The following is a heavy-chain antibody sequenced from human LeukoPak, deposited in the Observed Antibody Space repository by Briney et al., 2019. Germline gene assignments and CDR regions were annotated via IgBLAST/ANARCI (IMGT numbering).Heavy chain of an antibody. CDR3: ARETSQKGAHYMDV. CDR2: IYYRGST. Sequence: SETLSPTCTVSGGSISSYYCSWLRQPPGKGLHSTGYIYYRGSTNYNPSLKTLVPISVDTSKKQFSLKLSSVTAADTAVYYCARETSQKGAHYMDVWGKGTTVTISS. CDR1: GGSISSYY. D-gene: IGHD3-16*01. J-gene: IGHJ6*03. V-gene: IGHV4-59*01.